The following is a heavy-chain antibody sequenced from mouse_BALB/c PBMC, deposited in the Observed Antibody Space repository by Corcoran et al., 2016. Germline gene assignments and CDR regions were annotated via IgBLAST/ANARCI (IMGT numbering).Heavy chain of an antibody. CDR3: ARERKHSVYDYCAY. CDR2: INPYNDGT. D-gene: IGHD2-4*01. CDR1: GYTFTSYV. J-gene: IGHJ3*01. V-gene: IGHV1S136*01. Sequence: EVQLQQSGPELVKPGASVKMSCKASGYTFTSYVMHWVKQKPGQGLEWIGYINPYNDGTKYNEKCKGKATLTSDKSTSTAYMELSSLTSEDSAVYYCARERKHSVYDYCAYCDQGTLVTVSA.